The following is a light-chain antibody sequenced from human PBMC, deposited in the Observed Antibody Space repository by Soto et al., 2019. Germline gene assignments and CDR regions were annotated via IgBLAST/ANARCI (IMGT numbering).Light chain of an antibody. J-gene: IGKJ1*01. CDR1: QSISSW. V-gene: IGKV1-5*01. CDR2: DVS. CDR3: QQYTNYPWT. Sequence: DIQMTQSPPTLSASVGDRVTITCRASQSISSWVAWYQQRPGKAPNLLIYDVSSLESGVPSRFSGSGSGTEFTLTISSLQPDDFATYYCQQYTNYPWTFGQGTKVDIK.